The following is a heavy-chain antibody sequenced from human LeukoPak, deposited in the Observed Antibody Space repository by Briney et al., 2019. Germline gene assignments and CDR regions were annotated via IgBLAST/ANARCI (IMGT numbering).Heavy chain of an antibody. V-gene: IGHV4-61*02. D-gene: IGHD2-21*01. J-gene: IGHJ3*02. CDR3: AGQGSLVNPAFDI. CDR2: IHTSGSI. Sequence: PSQTLSLTCTVSGGSISSGSYYWSWIRQPAGKGLEWIGRIHTSGSINYDTSLKSRVTVSLDTSKNQFSLNLNSVTAADTAVYYCAGQGSLVNPAFDIWGPGTMVTVSS. CDR1: GGSISSGSYY.